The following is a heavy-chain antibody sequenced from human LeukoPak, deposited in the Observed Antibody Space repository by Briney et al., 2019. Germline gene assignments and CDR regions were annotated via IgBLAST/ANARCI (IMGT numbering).Heavy chain of an antibody. CDR2: ISYDGSNK. J-gene: IGHJ4*02. Sequence: PGGSLRLSCAASGFTFSSYAMHWVRQAPGKGLEWVAVISYDGSNKYYADSVKGRFTISRDNSKNTLYLQMNSLRAEDTAVYYCARSFTMIVVAYFDYWGQGTLVTVSS. V-gene: IGHV3-30-3*01. CDR3: ARSFTMIVVAYFDY. CDR1: GFTFSSYA. D-gene: IGHD3-22*01.